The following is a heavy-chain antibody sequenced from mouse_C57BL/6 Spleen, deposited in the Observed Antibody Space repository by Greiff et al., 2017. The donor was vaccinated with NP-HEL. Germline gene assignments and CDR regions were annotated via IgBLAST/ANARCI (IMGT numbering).Heavy chain of an antibody. CDR2: INPNNGGT. CDR1: GYTFTDYN. J-gene: IGHJ3*01. D-gene: IGHD2-5*01. V-gene: IGHV1-18*01. CDR3: AREKAYYSKEFAY. Sequence: SGPELVKPGASVKIPCKASGYTFTDYNMDWVKQSHGKSLEWIGDINPNNGGTIYNQKFKGKATLTVDKSSSTAYMELRSLTSEDTAVYYCAREKAYYSKEFAYWGQGTLVTVSA.